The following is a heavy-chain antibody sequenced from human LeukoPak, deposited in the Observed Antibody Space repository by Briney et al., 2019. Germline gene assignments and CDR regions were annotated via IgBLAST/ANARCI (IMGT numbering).Heavy chain of an antibody. CDR3: AREYSSSSARYYYYYMDV. Sequence: GASVKVSCKASGGTFSSYAISWVRQAPGQGLEWMGGIIPIFGTANYAQKFQGRVTITTDESTSTAYMELSSLRSEDTAVYYCAREYSSSSARYYYYYMDVWGKGTTVTVSS. CDR1: GGTFSSYA. D-gene: IGHD6-6*01. V-gene: IGHV1-69*05. CDR2: IIPIFGTA. J-gene: IGHJ6*03.